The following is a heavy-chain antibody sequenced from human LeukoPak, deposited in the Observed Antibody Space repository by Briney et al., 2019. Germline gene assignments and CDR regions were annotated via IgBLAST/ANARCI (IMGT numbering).Heavy chain of an antibody. J-gene: IGHJ4*02. D-gene: IGHD3-22*01. CDR3: ARAYYSDITDYPDIGY. Sequence: HPGGSQTLSCAPSGFTFSTYGMHWARQAPGKGREWVAVIRYDGNNKFYVDSVRGRFTISRDNSKTMLYLQMNSLRAEDTVVYYCARAYYSDITDYPDIGYWGQGVLVTVSS. CDR2: IRYDGNNK. CDR1: GFTFSTYG. V-gene: IGHV3-33*01.